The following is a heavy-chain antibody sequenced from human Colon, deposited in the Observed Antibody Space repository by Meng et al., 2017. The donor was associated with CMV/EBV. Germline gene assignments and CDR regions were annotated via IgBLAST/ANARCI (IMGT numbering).Heavy chain of an antibody. D-gene: IGHD3-3*01. J-gene: IGHJ4*02. CDR1: GFMFRSYA. CDR3: LRDPLLLPRRY. V-gene: IGHV3-23*01. Sequence: LTFVTSGFMFRSYAISWVRQAPGKGLEWVSAITGSGDRTFYTDSVRGRFTISRDNSKNTVYLHMTSLRADDTATYYCLRDPLLLPRRYWGQGTLVTVSS. CDR2: ITGSGDRT.